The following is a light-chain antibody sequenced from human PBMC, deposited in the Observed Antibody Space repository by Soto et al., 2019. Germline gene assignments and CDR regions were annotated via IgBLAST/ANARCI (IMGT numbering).Light chain of an antibody. CDR2: DTF. J-gene: IGKJ1*01. V-gene: IGKV1-5*01. CDR1: QSISSW. CDR3: QQYNSYPWT. Sequence: DIQMTQSPSSVSASVGDRVTITCRASQSISSWLAWYQQKPGKAPKLLMFDTFSLESGVPSRFSGSRSGTEFTLTISSLQPGDFATYYCQQYNSYPWTFGQGTKVDIK.